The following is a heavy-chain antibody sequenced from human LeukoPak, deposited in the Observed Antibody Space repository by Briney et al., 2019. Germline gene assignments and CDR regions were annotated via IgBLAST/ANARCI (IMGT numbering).Heavy chain of an antibody. CDR1: GFTFSTYS. Sequence: GGSLRLSCAASGFTFSTYSMQWVRQAPGKGLEWVSAIYRSSIYTYYADSVKGRFTISRDNAKNSLYLQMNSLRAEDTAVYYCARRYCSSTNCLAFDYWGQGTLVTVPS. V-gene: IGHV3-21*01. D-gene: IGHD2-2*01. J-gene: IGHJ4*02. CDR2: IYRSSIYT. CDR3: ARRYCSSTNCLAFDY.